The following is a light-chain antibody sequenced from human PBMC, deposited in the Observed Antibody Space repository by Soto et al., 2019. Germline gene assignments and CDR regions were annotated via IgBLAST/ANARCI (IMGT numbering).Light chain of an antibody. CDR2: TDN. V-gene: IGLV1-44*01. CDR1: SSNIGINT. CDR3: QSYDSGVTGSV. Sequence: QSVLTQPPSASGTPGQRVTISCSGSSSNIGINTVNWYQQVPGTAPKLLIYTDNQRPSGVPDRFSGSKSGTSASLAISGLQSEDEADYYCQSYDSGVTGSVFGTGTKVTVL. J-gene: IGLJ1*01.